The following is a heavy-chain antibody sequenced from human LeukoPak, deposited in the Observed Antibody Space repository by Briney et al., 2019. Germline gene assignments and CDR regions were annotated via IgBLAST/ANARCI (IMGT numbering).Heavy chain of an antibody. D-gene: IGHD3-10*01. Sequence: GGPLRLSCAASGFTFSSYAMSWVRQAPGKGLEWVSAISGSGGSTYYADSVKGRFTISRDNSKNTLYLQMNSLRAEDTAVYYCARKPVLLWSGKPFDYWGQGTLVTVSS. V-gene: IGHV3-23*01. J-gene: IGHJ4*02. CDR2: ISGSGGST. CDR1: GFTFSSYA. CDR3: ARKPVLLWSGKPFDY.